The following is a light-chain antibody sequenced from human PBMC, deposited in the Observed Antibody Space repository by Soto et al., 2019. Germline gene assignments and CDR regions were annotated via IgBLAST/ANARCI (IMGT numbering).Light chain of an antibody. J-gene: IGKJ5*01. Sequence: TQSPCSLSASVGDRVTITCRASQGISSYLAWYQQKPGQAPRLLIYGASTRASGIPARFSGSGSETDFTLTISSLQSEDSAVYYCQQYHNWPPITFGQGTRLEIK. CDR3: QQYHNWPPIT. CDR1: QGISSY. CDR2: GAS. V-gene: IGKV3-15*01.